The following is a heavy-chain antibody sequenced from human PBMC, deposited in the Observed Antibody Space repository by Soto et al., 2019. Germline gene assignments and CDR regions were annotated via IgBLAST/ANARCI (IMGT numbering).Heavy chain of an antibody. J-gene: IGHJ4*02. CDR1: GGSISSSSYY. D-gene: IGHD3-3*01. Sequence: SETLSLTCTVSGGSISSSSYYWGWIRQPPGKGLGWIGSIYYSGSTYYNPSLRSRVTISVDTSKNQFSLKLSSVTAADTAVYYCARLSRMGVVITEYYFHYWGQGTLVTVSS. CDR3: ARLSRMGVVITEYYFHY. CDR2: IYYSGST. V-gene: IGHV4-39*01.